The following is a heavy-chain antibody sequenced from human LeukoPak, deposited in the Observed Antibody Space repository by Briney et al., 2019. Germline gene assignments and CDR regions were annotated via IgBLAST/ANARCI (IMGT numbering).Heavy chain of an antibody. CDR2: ISAYNCNT. J-gene: IGHJ6*02. Sequence: ASVKVSCKASGYTFTSYGSSWVRQDPGQGLEWMGWISAYNCNTNYAQKLQGRVTMTTDTSTSTAYMELRSLRSDDTAVYYCARWVPYCSGGSCYSVEPYYYYGMDVWGQGTTVTVSS. CDR1: GYTFTSYG. CDR3: ARWVPYCSGGSCYSVEPYYYYGMDV. V-gene: IGHV1-18*01. D-gene: IGHD2-15*01.